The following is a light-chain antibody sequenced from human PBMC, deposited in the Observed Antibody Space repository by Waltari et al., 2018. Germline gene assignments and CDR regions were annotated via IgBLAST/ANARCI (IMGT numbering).Light chain of an antibody. CDR1: QSVSSY. Sequence: EIVLTQSPATLSLSPGERATLSCRASQSVSSYLAWYQQKPGQAPRRLIYDASNRSTGIPARFSGSGSGTDFTLTISSLEPDDFAVYYCQQRSNWPFTFGQGTRLEIK. V-gene: IGKV3-11*01. J-gene: IGKJ5*01. CDR2: DAS. CDR3: QQRSNWPFT.